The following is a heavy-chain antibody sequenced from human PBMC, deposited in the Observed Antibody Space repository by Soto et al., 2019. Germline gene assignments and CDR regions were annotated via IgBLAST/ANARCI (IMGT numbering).Heavy chain of an antibody. CDR3: ARDLTTQDIVVVPAPIDY. Sequence: DSVKVSWKASGYTFTSYGISWVRQAPGQGLEWMGWISAYNGNTNYAQKLQGRVTMTTDTSTSTAYMELRSLRSDDTAVYYCARDLTTQDIVVVPAPIDYWGQGTLVTVSS. J-gene: IGHJ4*02. CDR2: ISAYNGNT. D-gene: IGHD2-2*01. CDR1: GYTFTSYG. V-gene: IGHV1-18*01.